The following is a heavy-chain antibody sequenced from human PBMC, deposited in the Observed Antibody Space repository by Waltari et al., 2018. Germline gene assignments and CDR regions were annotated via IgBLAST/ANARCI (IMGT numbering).Heavy chain of an antibody. V-gene: IGHV5-51*03. CDR3: ARAETRGSFFADAFDI. CDR1: GYSFTSYW. CDR2: IYPGDSDT. D-gene: IGHD1-7*01. Sequence: EVQLVQSGAEVKKPGESLKISCKGSGYSFTSYWIGWVRQMPGKGLEWMGVIYPGDSDTRYSPSFQGQVTISADKSISTAYLQWSSLKASDTAMYYCARAETRGSFFADAFDIWGQGTMVTVSS. J-gene: IGHJ3*02.